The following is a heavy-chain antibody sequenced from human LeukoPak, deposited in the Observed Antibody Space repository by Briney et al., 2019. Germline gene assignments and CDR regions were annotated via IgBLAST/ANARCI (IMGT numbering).Heavy chain of an antibody. V-gene: IGHV3-30*03. CDR1: RLTFSSYG. CDR3: VSTRFDY. J-gene: IGHJ4*02. CDR2: ISYDGSNK. D-gene: IGHD4-11*01. Sequence: GRSLRLSCAASRLTFSSYGMHWVRQAPGKGLEWVAVISYDGSNKYYADSVKGRFTISRDNSKNTLYLQMNSLRAEDTAVYYCVSTRFDYWGQGTLVIVSS.